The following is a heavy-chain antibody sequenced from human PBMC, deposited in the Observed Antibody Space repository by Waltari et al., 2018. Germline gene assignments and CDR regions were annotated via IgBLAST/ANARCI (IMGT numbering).Heavy chain of an antibody. CDR1: GFSLSTSGMR. CDR2: IDWDDDK. V-gene: IGHV2-70*04. J-gene: IGHJ6*03. Sequence: QVTLKESGPALVKPTQTLTLTCTFSGFSLSTSGMRVSWIRQPPWKALEWLARIDWDDDKFYSTSLKTRLTISKDTSKNQVVLTMTNMDPVDTATYYCARIQDNYYMDVWGKGTTVTVSS. D-gene: IGHD2-15*01. CDR3: ARIQDNYYMDV.